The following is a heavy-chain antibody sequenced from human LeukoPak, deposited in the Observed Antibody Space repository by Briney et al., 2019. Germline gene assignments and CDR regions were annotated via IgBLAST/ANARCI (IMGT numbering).Heavy chain of an antibody. CDR2: IYYSGTT. CDR3: ARYSSSRGVDY. D-gene: IGHD6-6*01. V-gene: IGHV4-30-4*01. J-gene: IGHJ4*02. CDR1: GGSITSGAYY. Sequence: SQTLSLTCTVPGGSITSGAYYWSWIRQPPGKCLEWIGYIYYSGTTYYNPSLKSRVTISVDTSKDQFSLKLTSVTAADTAVYYCARYSSSRGVDYWGQGTLVTVSS.